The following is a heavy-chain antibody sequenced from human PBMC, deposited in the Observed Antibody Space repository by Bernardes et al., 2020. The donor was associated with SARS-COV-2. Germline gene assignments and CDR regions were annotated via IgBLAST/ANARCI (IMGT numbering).Heavy chain of an antibody. CDR3: ARGGYEPFDY. V-gene: IGHV3-74*01. CDR1: GLMFSNYC. D-gene: IGHD5-12*01. CDR2: IDTDGSST. J-gene: IGHJ4*02. Sequence: LKVCCASCGLMFSNYCMHWVRQVPGEGLVWVSRIDTDGSSTSYADSVKGRFTISRDNAKNTLYLQMNSLRVEDTAVYYCARGGYEPFDYWGQGTLVTVSS.